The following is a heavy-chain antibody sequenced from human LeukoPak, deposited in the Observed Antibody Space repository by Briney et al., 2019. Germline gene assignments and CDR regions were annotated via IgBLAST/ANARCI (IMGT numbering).Heavy chain of an antibody. Sequence: GGSLRLSCAASGFTFSSHAMSWVRQPPGKGLEWVSALSGSGGNTFYADFVKGRFTISRDNSKNTLYLQMHSLRAEDTAVYFCARGGGIYGDYFIDYWGQGTLVTVSS. CDR2: LSGSGGNT. CDR1: GFTFSSHA. D-gene: IGHD4-17*01. CDR3: ARGGGIYGDYFIDY. V-gene: IGHV3-23*01. J-gene: IGHJ4*02.